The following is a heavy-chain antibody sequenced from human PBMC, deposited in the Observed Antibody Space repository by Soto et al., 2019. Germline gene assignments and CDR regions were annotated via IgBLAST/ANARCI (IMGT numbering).Heavy chain of an antibody. Sequence: PSETLSLTCTVSGGSISSGDYYWSWIRQPPGKGLEWIGYIYYSGSTYYNPSLKSRVTISVDTSKNQFSLKLSSVTAADTAVYYCARVRLSYYYDSSGYPVDGAFDIWGQGTMVTVSS. CDR1: GGSISSGDYY. V-gene: IGHV4-30-4*01. CDR3: ARVRLSYYYDSSGYPVDGAFDI. CDR2: IYYSGST. J-gene: IGHJ3*02. D-gene: IGHD3-22*01.